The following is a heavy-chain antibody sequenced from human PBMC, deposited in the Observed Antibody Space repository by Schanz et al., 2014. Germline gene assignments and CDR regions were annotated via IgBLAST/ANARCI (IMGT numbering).Heavy chain of an antibody. Sequence: QVQLVESGGGVVQPGRSLRLSCAGSGFSFSDYGMHWVRQAPGRGLEWVAVIRYDGSNKYYADSVKGRFTISRDNSKNTLYLQMNSLRDEDTAMYYCAKRCSSTSCSHGAFDIWGQGTMVTVSS. D-gene: IGHD2-2*01. V-gene: IGHV3-33*08. CDR1: GFSFSDYG. J-gene: IGHJ3*02. CDR3: AKRCSSTSCSHGAFDI. CDR2: IRYDGSNK.